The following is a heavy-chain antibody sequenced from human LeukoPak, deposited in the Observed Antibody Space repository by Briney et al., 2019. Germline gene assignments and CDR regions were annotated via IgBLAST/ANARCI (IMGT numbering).Heavy chain of an antibody. CDR1: GFPLSTSGVG. D-gene: IGHD6-13*01. CDR3: ARSSSSWYDFDY. V-gene: IGHV2-5*01. J-gene: IGHJ4*02. CDR2: IYWHDDM. Sequence: SGPTLVKPTQTLTLTCTLTGFPLSTSGVGVGWIGQPPGKAPERLALIYWHDDMRYSPSLKSTLTITTDTSKNQVVLTMTNMDPVDTATYYCARSSSSWYDFDYWGQGTLVTVSS.